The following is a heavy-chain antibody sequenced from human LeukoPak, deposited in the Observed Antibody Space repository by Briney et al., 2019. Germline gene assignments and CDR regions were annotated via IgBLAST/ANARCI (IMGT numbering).Heavy chain of an antibody. CDR3: ARGVGSSSRVRYSYMDV. Sequence: SETLSLTCTVSGGSISSGSYYWSWIRQPAGRGLEWIGRIYTSWSTNYNPSLKSRVSISIDTSKNQFSLKLSSVTAADTAVYYCARGVGSSSRVRYSYMDVWGKGTTVTVSS. D-gene: IGHD2-2*01. J-gene: IGHJ6*03. CDR1: GGSISSGSYY. CDR2: IYTSWST. V-gene: IGHV4-61*02.